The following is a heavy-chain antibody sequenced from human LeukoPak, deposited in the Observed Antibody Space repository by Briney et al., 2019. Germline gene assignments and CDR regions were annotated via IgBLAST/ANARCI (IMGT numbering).Heavy chain of an antibody. Sequence: SQTLSLTCTVSGGSISSGGYYWSWIRQPPGKGLEWIGEINHSGSTNYNPSLKSRVTISVDTSKNQFSLKLSSVTAADTAVYYCARARWDSSSWYGGNDCWGQGTLVTVSS. D-gene: IGHD6-13*01. CDR1: GGSISSGGYY. CDR2: INHSGST. J-gene: IGHJ4*02. V-gene: IGHV4-30-2*01. CDR3: ARARWDSSSWYGGNDC.